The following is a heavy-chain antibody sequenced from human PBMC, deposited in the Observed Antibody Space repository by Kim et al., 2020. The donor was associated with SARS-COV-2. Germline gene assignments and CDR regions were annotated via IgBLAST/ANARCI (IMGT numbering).Heavy chain of an antibody. CDR3: ARVGTGNEGWETNNWFDP. CDR1: GYSISSGYY. CDR2: IYHSGST. D-gene: IGHD1-1*01. V-gene: IGHV4-38-2*02. J-gene: IGHJ5*02. Sequence: SETLSLTCTVSGYSISSGYYWGWIRQPPGKGLEWIGSIYHSGSTYYNPSLKSRVTISVDTSKNQFSLKLSSVTAADTAVYYCARVGTGNEGWETNNWFDPWGQGTLVTVSS.